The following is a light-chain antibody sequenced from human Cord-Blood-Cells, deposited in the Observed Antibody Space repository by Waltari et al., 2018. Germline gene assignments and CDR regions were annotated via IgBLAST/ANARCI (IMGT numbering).Light chain of an antibody. V-gene: IGLV1-44*01. CDR3: AAWDDSLNGVV. J-gene: IGLJ2*01. CDR1: SSNIGSNT. Sequence: QSVLTQPPSASGTPGQRVTTSCSGSSSNIGSNTVTWYQQLPGTAPKLLIYRNNQRPSGVPDRFSGSKSGTSASLAISGLQAEDEADYYCAAWDDSLNGVVFGGGTKLTVL. CDR2: RNN.